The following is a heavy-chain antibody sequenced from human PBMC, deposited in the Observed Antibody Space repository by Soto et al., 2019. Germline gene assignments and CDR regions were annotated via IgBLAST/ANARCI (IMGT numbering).Heavy chain of an antibody. J-gene: IGHJ4*02. CDR3: ARMIAAAGTCYFDY. CDR2: MNPNSGNT. V-gene: IGHV1-8*01. CDR1: GYTFTSYD. D-gene: IGHD6-13*01. Sequence: ASVKVSCKASGYTFTSYDINWVRQATGQGLEWMGWMNPNSGNTGYAQKFQGRVTMTRNTSISTAYMELSSLRSEDTAVYYCARMIAAAGTCYFDYWGPGTLVTVSS.